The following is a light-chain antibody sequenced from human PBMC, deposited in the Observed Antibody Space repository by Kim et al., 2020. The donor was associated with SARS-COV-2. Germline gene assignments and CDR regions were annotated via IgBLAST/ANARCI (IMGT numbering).Light chain of an antibody. Sequence: SLSPAESASLACRASQGVSSYLAWYQHKPGQAPRLLMYGASYRASGIPARFSAAGSGTDYTLTSSSLEPEDLAVYYCQQRSAWPLTFGPGTKVDIK. CDR2: GAS. CDR3: QQRSAWPLT. V-gene: IGKV3-11*01. CDR1: QGVSSY. J-gene: IGKJ3*01.